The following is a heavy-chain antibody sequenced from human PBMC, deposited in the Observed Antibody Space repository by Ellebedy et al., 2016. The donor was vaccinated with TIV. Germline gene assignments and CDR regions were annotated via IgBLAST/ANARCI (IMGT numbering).Heavy chain of an antibody. J-gene: IGHJ4*02. D-gene: IGHD1-20*01. V-gene: IGHV5-10-1*01. Sequence: GESLKISCKGSGYSFTSYWISWVRQMPGKGLEWMGRIDPSDSYTNYSPSFQGHVTISADKSISTAYLQWSSLKASDTAMYYCARPGYNWNDVPLWGQGTLVTVSS. CDR2: IDPSDSYT. CDR1: GYSFTSYW. CDR3: ARPGYNWNDVPL.